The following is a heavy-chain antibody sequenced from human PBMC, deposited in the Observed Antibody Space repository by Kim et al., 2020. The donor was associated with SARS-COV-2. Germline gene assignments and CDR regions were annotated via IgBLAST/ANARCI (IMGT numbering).Heavy chain of an antibody. CDR1: GGSISSSSYD. V-gene: IGHV4-39*01. D-gene: IGHD6-6*01. CDR2: IYYRGST. Sequence: SETLSLTCTVSGGSISSSSYDWGWIRQPPGKGREWIGSIYYRGSTYYNPALKSRVTISEDTSKNQFSLKLSSGTAADTAVYYGARHTSIFEYSSSYYFDYWGPGTLVTVSS. CDR3: ARHTSIFEYSSSYYFDY. J-gene: IGHJ4*01.